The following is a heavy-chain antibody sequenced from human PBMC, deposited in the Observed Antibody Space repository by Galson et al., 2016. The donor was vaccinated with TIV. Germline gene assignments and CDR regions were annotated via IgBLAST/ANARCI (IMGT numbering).Heavy chain of an antibody. V-gene: IGHV3-23*01. CDR3: AKVPSSGFRYYYGMDV. CDR2: ITGGGGTT. CDR1: GFTFSSYA. D-gene: IGHD3-22*01. J-gene: IGHJ6*02. Sequence: SLRLSCAASGFTFSSYAMAWVRQAPGKGLEWVSAITGGGGTTYYADSVKGRCTISRDNSKNTVYLQMNSLRADDTAVYYCAKVPSSGFRYYYGMDVWGQGTTVTVSS.